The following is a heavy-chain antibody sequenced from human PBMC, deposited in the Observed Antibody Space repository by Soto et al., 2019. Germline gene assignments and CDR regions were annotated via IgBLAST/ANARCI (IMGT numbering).Heavy chain of an antibody. CDR1: GDSISSSNW. V-gene: IGHV4-4*02. CDR2: SYQSGSP. CDR3: ARHCLGQGA. D-gene: IGHD2-15*01. Sequence: QVQLQESGPGLVNPSGTLSLTCAVSGDSISSSNWWSWLRQSPGEGLEWIGESYQSGSPNYSPSRTSRVTISVDKSKYQFSLKLSAVPAADTAVYYCARHCLGQGAWGQGTLVTVSS. J-gene: IGHJ5*02.